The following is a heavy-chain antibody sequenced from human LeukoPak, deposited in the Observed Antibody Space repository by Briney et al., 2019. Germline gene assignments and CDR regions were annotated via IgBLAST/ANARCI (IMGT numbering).Heavy chain of an antibody. J-gene: IGHJ3*02. CDR1: GFTFSSYS. Sequence: GGSLRLSCAASGFTFSSYSMNWVRQAPGKGLEWVSYISSSSSYIYYADSVKGRFTISRDNAKNSLYLQMNSLRAEDTAVYYCARDNLLSSYNWNDGDAFDIWGQGTMVTVSS. CDR3: ARDNLLSSYNWNDGDAFDI. CDR2: ISSSSSYI. V-gene: IGHV3-21*05. D-gene: IGHD1-1*01.